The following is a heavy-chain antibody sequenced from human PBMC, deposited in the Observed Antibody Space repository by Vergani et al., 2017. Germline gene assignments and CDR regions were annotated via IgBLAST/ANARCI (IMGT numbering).Heavy chain of an antibody. CDR2: IYSSGST. Sequence: QVQLQESGPGLVKPSQTLSLTCTVSGGSISSGDYHWSWIRQPPGKGLEWIGYIYSSGSTYYNPSLKSRVTISVDTSKNQFSLKLSSVTAADTAVYYCARWGGRGGDSSLDYWGQGTLVTVSS. D-gene: IGHD2-21*02. J-gene: IGHJ4*02. CDR3: ARWGGRGGDSSLDY. V-gene: IGHV4-30-4*01. CDR1: GGSISSGDYH.